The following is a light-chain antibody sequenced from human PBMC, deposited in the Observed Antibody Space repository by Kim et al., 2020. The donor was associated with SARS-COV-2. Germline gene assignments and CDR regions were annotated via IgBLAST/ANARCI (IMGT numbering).Light chain of an antibody. V-gene: IGLV3-9*01. CDR2: GDS. CDR1: NIGSKN. CDR3: QVWDSSSVV. Sequence: SVALGQTARITCGGNNIGSKNVRWYQQKPGQAPVLVIYGDSNRPSGIPERFSGSNSGNTATLTISIAQAGDEADYYCQVWDSSSVVFGGGTQLTVL. J-gene: IGLJ2*01.